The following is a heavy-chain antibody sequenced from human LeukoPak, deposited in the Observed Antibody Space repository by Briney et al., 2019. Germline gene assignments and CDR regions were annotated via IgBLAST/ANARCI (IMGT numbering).Heavy chain of an antibody. V-gene: IGHV4-38-2*02. D-gene: IGHD1-26*01. Sequence: SETLSLTCTVSGFSISSGYYWAWIRQPPGKGLEWIGSVYHTGGTYYNPSPKSRVTISVDTSRNQFSLRLSSVTAADTAVYYCAREEGATQDANWGQGTLVLVSS. CDR1: GFSISSGYY. CDR3: AREEGATQDAN. CDR2: VYHTGGT. J-gene: IGHJ4*02.